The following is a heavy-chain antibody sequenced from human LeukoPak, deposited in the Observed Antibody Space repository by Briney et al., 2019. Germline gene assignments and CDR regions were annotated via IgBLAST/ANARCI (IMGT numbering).Heavy chain of an antibody. CDR3: ARGWLQSGFDY. J-gene: IGHJ4*02. Sequence: SQTLSLTCTFSGRSISRDYWSWIRQPPGKGLEWIGYIYYIGSTNYNPSLKARATISVDTSKHQVSLQLNSVTPEDTAVYYCARGWLQSGFDYWGEGTLVSVSS. CDR1: GRSISRDY. CDR2: IYYIGST. D-gene: IGHD5-24*01. V-gene: IGHV4-59*12.